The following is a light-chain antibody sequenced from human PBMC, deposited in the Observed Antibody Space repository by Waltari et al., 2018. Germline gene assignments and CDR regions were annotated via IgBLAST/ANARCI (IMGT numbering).Light chain of an antibody. CDR2: EVS. CDR1: SSDIGAYNH. Sequence: QSALTQPASVSGSLGQSISISCIGTSSDIGAYNHVSWYQQHPGKVPKPLIYEVSNRPSGVSDRFSGYKSGNTASLTISGLQAEDEADYYCSSYTTTTAWVFGGGTELTVL. J-gene: IGLJ3*02. V-gene: IGLV2-14*01. CDR3: SSYTTTTAWV.